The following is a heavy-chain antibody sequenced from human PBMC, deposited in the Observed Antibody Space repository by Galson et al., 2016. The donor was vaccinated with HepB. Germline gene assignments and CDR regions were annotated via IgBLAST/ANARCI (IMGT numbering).Heavy chain of an antibody. Sequence: SLRLSCAASGFTFSSYAMSWVRQAPGKGLEWASAISGRGGRTYYADSVKGRFTISRDTAQNTLYLQMNNLRVEDTGVYYCVQEGAWFGGAWFGPWGQGTLVIVSS. CDR2: ISGRGGRT. D-gene: IGHD3-10*01. V-gene: IGHV3-23*01. CDR1: GFTFSSYA. CDR3: VQEGAWFGGAWFGP. J-gene: IGHJ5*01.